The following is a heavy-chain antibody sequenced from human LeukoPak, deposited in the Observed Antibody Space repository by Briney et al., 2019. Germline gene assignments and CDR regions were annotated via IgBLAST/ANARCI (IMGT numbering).Heavy chain of an antibody. CDR1: GFTFDDYA. CDR2: ISWNSGSI. V-gene: IGHV3-9*01. J-gene: IGHJ4*02. D-gene: IGHD3-10*02. Sequence: PGGSLRLSCAASGFTFDDYAMHWVRQAPGKGLEWVSGISWNSGSIGYADSVKGRFTISRDNAKNSLYLQMNSLRAEDTALYYCVKDKAGTMLFDYRGQGTLVTVSS. CDR3: VKDKAGTMLFDY.